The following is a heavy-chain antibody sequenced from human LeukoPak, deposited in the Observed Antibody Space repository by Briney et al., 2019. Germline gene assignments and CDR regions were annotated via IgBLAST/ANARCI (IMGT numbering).Heavy chain of an antibody. CDR3: ASGAWSGTYYFDY. CDR1: GDTFSSYA. Sequence: GASVKVSCKASGDTFSSYAISWVRQAPGQGLEWMGRIIPMLSIANYAQNFQGRVSITADKSANTAYMELSSLRSEDTAVYYCASGAWSGTYYFDYWGQGTLVTVSS. CDR2: IIPMLSIA. D-gene: IGHD3-3*01. V-gene: IGHV1-69*04. J-gene: IGHJ4*02.